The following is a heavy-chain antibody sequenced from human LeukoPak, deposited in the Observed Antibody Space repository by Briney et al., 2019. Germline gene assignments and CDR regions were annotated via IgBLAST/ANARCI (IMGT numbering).Heavy chain of an antibody. J-gene: IGHJ4*02. CDR3: ARAVKDIVVVVAATRTEYYFDY. D-gene: IGHD2-15*01. CDR1: GGSISSYY. CDR2: IYYSGST. Sequence: SETLSLTCTVSGGSISSYYWSWIRQPPGKGLEWIGYIYYSGSTNYNPSLKSRVTISVDTSKNQFSLKLSSVTAADTAVYYCARAVKDIVVVVAATRTEYYFDYWGQGTLVTVSS. V-gene: IGHV4-59*12.